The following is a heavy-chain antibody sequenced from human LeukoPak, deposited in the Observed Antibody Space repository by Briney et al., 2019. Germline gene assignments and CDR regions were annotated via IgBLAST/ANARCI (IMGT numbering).Heavy chain of an antibody. J-gene: IGHJ4*02. V-gene: IGHV3-53*01. D-gene: IGHD3-22*01. CDR1: GFTVRSNY. CDR2: IYSGGTT. CDR3: ARSGWPYYFDY. Sequence: PGGSLRLSCAASGFTVRSNYMSWVRQAPGKGLEWVSVIYSGGTTYYADSVKGRFTISRDDAKSTLYLQMNSLRAEDTAVYYCARSGWPYYFDYWGQGTLVTVSS.